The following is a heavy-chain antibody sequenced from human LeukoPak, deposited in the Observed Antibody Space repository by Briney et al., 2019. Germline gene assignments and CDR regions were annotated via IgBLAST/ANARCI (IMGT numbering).Heavy chain of an antibody. J-gene: IGHJ6*02. CDR3: AKDPLGVATTHYYYYGMDV. V-gene: IGHV3-23*01. CDR2: ISGSGGST. CDR1: GFTFSGYA. D-gene: IGHD5-12*01. Sequence: PGGSLRLSCAASGFTFSGYAMSWVRQAPGKGLEWVSAISGSGGSTYYADSVKGRFTISRDNSKNTLYLQMNSLRAEDTAVYYCAKDPLGVATTHYYYYGMDVWGQGTTVTVSS.